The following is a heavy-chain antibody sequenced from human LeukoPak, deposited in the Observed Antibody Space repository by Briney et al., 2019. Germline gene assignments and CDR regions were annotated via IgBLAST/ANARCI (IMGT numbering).Heavy chain of an antibody. D-gene: IGHD3-22*01. CDR2: ISASGP. Sequence: GGSLRLSCAASGFTLSDYSMSWIRQAPGKGLEWVSTISASGPYYADAVRGRFTISRDNSRNTLSLQMDSLRAEDTAVYYCAKDHESDGYPCLDHWGLGTLVTVSS. CDR1: GFTLSDYS. V-gene: IGHV3-23*01. CDR3: AKDHESDGYPCLDH. J-gene: IGHJ4*02.